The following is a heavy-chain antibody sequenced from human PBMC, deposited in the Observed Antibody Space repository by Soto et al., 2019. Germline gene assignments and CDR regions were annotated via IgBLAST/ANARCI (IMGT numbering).Heavy chain of an antibody. CDR2: ISGSGGST. CDR1: GFTFSSYA. J-gene: IGHJ4*02. CDR3: AKGGLLGGFDY. D-gene: IGHD2-15*01. Sequence: EVQLLESGGGLVQPGGSLRLSCAASGFTFSSYAMSWVRQAPGKGLEWVSAISGSGGSTYYADSVKGRFTISRDNSKNTPYFKKNSSRAEDTAVSYCAKGGLLGGFDYWGQGTLVTVSS. V-gene: IGHV3-23*01.